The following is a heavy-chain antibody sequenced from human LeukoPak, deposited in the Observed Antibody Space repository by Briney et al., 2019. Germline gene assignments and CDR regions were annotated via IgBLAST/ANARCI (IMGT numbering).Heavy chain of an antibody. V-gene: IGHV1-69*13. CDR3: ARVGRTGEFYGVIDI. D-gene: IGHD7-27*01. Sequence: ASVKVSCKASGGTFSSYAISWVRQAPGQGLEWMGGIIPIFGTANYAQKFQGRVTITADESTSTAYMELSSLRSEDTAVYYCARVGRTGEFYGVIDIWGQGTMVTVSS. CDR2: IIPIFGTA. CDR1: GGTFSSYA. J-gene: IGHJ3*02.